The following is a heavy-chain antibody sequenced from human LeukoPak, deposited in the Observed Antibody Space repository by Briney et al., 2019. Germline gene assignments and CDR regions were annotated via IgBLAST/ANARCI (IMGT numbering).Heavy chain of an antibody. CDR3: ARQGVWEKWLGEFQEYYFDY. J-gene: IGHJ4*02. CDR1: GGSISSSSYY. D-gene: IGHD3-10*01. Sequence: PSETLSLTCTVSGGSISSSSYYWGWIRQPPGKGLEWIGTIYYSGSTYYNPSLKSRVTISVDTSKNQFSLKLSSVTAADTAVYYCARQGVWEKWLGEFQEYYFDYWGQGTLVTVSS. V-gene: IGHV4-39*01. CDR2: IYYSGST.